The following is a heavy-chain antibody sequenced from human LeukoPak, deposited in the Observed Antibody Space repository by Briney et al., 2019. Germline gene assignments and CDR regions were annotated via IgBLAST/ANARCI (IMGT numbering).Heavy chain of an antibody. Sequence: PGGSLRLSCTVSGFTVSSNSMSWVRQAPGKGLEWVSFIYSDNTHYSDSVKGRFTISRDNSKNTLYLQMNSLRAEDTAVYYCARTLYDILTGYSLDYWGQGTLVTVSS. J-gene: IGHJ4*02. CDR3: ARTLYDILTGYSLDY. CDR1: GFTVSSNS. CDR2: IYSDNT. V-gene: IGHV3-53*01. D-gene: IGHD3-9*01.